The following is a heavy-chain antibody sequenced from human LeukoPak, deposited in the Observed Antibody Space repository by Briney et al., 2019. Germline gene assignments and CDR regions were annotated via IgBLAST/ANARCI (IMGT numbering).Heavy chain of an antibody. CDR1: GGSFSGYY. CDR2: INHSGST. V-gene: IGHV4-34*01. J-gene: IGHJ3*02. Sequence: KPSETLSLTCAVYGGSFSGYYWSWIRQPPGKGLEWIGEINHSGSTNYNPSLKSRVTISVDTSKNQFSLKLSSVSAADTAVYYCARGHRRNTFYGSGSQGSRWFAFDIWGQGTMVTVSS. D-gene: IGHD3-10*01. CDR3: ARGHRRNTFYGSGSQGSRWFAFDI.